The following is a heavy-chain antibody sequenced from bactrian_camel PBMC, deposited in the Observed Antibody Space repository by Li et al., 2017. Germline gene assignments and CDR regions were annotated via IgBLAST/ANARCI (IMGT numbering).Heavy chain of an antibody. Sequence: QVQLVESGGGLVQPGGSLRLSCAASGFTYNFCCVSWYRQAPGKERELVSSISNDGSTIYLDSARGRFTISRDNAKNTVYLQMNSLKFEDTAVYYCVRDLYGVGVRPQTSSFGFWGQGTQVTVS. CDR2: ISNDGST. CDR1: GFTYNFCC. CDR3: VRDLYGVGVRPQTSSFGF. J-gene: IGHJ6*01. V-gene: IGHV3S53*01. D-gene: IGHD5*01.